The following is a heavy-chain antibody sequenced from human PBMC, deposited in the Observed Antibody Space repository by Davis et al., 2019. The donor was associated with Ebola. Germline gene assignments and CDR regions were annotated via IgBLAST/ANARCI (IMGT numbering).Heavy chain of an antibody. Sequence: MPSETLSLTCAVSGGSISSSNWWSWIRQPPGKGLEWIGEINHSGSTNYNPSLKSRVTISVDTSKNQFSLKLSSVTAADTAVYYCARDAGTRNGYHDAFDIWGQGTTVTVSS. CDR1: GGSISSSNW. D-gene: IGHD5-18*01. CDR3: ARDAGTRNGYHDAFDI. J-gene: IGHJ3*02. V-gene: IGHV4-4*02. CDR2: INHSGST.